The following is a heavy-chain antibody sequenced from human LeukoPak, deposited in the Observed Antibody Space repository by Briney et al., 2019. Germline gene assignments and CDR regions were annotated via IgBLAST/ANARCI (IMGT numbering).Heavy chain of an antibody. CDR2: ISSSSSTI. Sequence: PGGSLRLSCAASGFTFSSYSMNWVRQAPGKGLEWVSYISSSSSTIYYADSVKGRFTISRDNAKNSLYLQMNSLRDEDTAVYYRARALRIVGAKGLDYWGQGTLVTVSS. CDR1: GFTFSSYS. D-gene: IGHD1-26*01. V-gene: IGHV3-48*02. CDR3: ARALRIVGAKGLDY. J-gene: IGHJ4*02.